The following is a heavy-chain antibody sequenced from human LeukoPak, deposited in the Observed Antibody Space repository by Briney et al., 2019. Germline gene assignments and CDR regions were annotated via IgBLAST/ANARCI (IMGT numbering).Heavy chain of an antibody. J-gene: IGHJ3*02. D-gene: IGHD6-13*01. CDR2: IIPIFGTA. CDR3: ASRNSSSPDAFDI. CDR1: GGTFSSYA. Sequence: SVKVSCKASGGTFSSYAISRVRQAPGQGLEWMGGIIPIFGTANYAQKFQGRVTITADESTSTAYMELSSLRSEDTAVYYCASRNSSSPDAFDIWGQGTMVTVSS. V-gene: IGHV1-69*13.